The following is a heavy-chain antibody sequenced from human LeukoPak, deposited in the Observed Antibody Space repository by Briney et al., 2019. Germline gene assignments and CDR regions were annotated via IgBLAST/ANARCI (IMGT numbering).Heavy chain of an antibody. V-gene: IGHV3-33*01. J-gene: IGHJ4*02. D-gene: IGHD2-15*01. CDR2: IWYDGSNE. CDR1: GFTFSTYA. Sequence: GGSLRLSCATSGFTFSTYAMHWVRQAPGKGLEWVAVIWYDGSNERYVDSVKGRFTISRDNSINTLSLQMNSLRVEDTAVYYCAREVDCSGGRCYRGEFDYWGQGTLVTVSS. CDR3: AREVDCSGGRCYRGEFDY.